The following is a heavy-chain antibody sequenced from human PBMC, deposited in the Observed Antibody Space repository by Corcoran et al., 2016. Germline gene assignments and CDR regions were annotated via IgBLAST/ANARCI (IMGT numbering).Heavy chain of an antibody. D-gene: IGHD4-4*01. Sequence: QVQLQESGPGLVKPSGTLSLTCAVSGGSISSSNWWSWVRQPPGKGLEWIGEIYHSGSTNYNPSLKSRVTISVDKSKNQFSLKLSSVTAADPAVYYCASSPPTVTGYYYYGMDVWGQGTTVTVSS. CDR1: GGSISSSNW. CDR2: IYHSGST. V-gene: IGHV4-4*02. J-gene: IGHJ6*02. CDR3: ASSPPTVTGYYYYGMDV.